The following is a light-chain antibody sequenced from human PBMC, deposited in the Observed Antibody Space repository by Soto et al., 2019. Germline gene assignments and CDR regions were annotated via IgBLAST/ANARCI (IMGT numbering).Light chain of an antibody. J-gene: IGKJ4*01. CDR1: QSVGSY. CDR2: DAS. Sequence: EIVLTQSPAALSLSPGERATLSCRASQSVGSYLAWYQQKPGQAPRLLIYDASNRATGIPARFSGSGSGTDFTLTISSLEPEDFAVYYGQQRSDWPPVTFGGGTKLEIK. CDR3: QQRSDWPPVT. V-gene: IGKV3-11*01.